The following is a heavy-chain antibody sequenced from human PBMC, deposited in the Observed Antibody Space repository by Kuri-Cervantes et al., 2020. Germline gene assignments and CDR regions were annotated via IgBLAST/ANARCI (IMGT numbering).Heavy chain of an antibody. CDR3: AKVKGRWELLRLQYYFDY. CDR2: ISGSGGST. V-gene: IGHV3-23*01. J-gene: IGHJ4*02. Sequence: GESLKISCAASGFTFSSYSMNWVRQAPGKGLEWVSAISGSGGSTYYADSVKGRFTISRDNSKNTLYLQMNSLRAEDTAVYYCAKVKGRWELLRLQYYFDYWGQETLVTVSS. CDR1: GFTFSSYS. D-gene: IGHD1-26*01.